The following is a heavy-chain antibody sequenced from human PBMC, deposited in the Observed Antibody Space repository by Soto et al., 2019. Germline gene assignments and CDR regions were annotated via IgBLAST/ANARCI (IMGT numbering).Heavy chain of an antibody. Sequence: PSETLSLTCTVSGGSVSSGSYYWSWIRQPPGKGLEWIGYIYYSGSTNCNPSFKSRVTISVDTSKNQFSLKLSSVTAADTAVYYCARAEYYDFWSGYYSAYYFDYWGQGTLVTVSS. D-gene: IGHD3-3*01. CDR2: IYYSGST. CDR3: ARAEYYDFWSGYYSAYYFDY. V-gene: IGHV4-61*01. J-gene: IGHJ4*02. CDR1: GGSVSSGSYY.